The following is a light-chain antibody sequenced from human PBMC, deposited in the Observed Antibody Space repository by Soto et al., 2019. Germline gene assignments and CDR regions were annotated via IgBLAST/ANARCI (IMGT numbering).Light chain of an antibody. V-gene: IGKV3-20*01. Sequence: EIVLTQSPGTLSLSPGERATLSCRASESVRSRYLAWYQQKPGQAPRLLFYGTSTRATGIPDRFSASGSETDFTLTISRLEPEDFAVYFCQQYANSPPYPFGQGTKLEIK. CDR3: QQYANSPPYP. J-gene: IGKJ2*01. CDR1: ESVRSRY. CDR2: GTS.